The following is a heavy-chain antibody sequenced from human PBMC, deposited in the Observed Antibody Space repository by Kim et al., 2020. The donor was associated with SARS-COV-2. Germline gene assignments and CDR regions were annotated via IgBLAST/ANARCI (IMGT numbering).Heavy chain of an antibody. J-gene: IGHJ6*02. CDR2: IIPILGIA. CDR1: GGTFSSYT. V-gene: IGHV1-69*02. Sequence: SVKVSCKASGGTFSSYTISWVRQAPGQGLEWMGRIIPILGIANYAQKFQGRVTITADKSTSTAYMELSSLRSEDTAVYYCASGPLRYFDLVAAYYYYGMDVWGQGTTVTVSS. CDR3: ASGPLRYFDLVAAYYYYGMDV. D-gene: IGHD3-9*01.